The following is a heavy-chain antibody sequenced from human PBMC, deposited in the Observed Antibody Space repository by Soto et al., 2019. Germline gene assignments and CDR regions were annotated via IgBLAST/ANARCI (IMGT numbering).Heavy chain of an antibody. D-gene: IGHD3-10*02. CDR3: AKVFRSRDVAPGDY. J-gene: IGHJ4*02. CDR1: GFTFSSYA. CDR2: ISGSGGST. Sequence: EVQLLESGGGLVQPGGSLRLSCAASGFTFSSYAMSWVRQAPGKGLEWVSAISGSGGSTYYADSVKGRFTISRDNSKNTLYLQMNSLRAEETAVYYCAKVFRSRDVAPGDYWGQGTLVTVSS. V-gene: IGHV3-23*01.